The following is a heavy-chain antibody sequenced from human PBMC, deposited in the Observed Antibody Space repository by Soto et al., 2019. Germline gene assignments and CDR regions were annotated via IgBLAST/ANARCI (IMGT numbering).Heavy chain of an antibody. V-gene: IGHV2-70*11. CDR3: ARYSTIFGVVIYYPFDY. CDR1: GFSLSTSGVG. Sequence: GSGPTLVNPTQTLTLTCTFSGFSLSTSGVGVGWIRQPPGKALEWLARIDWDDDKYYSTSLKTRLTISKDTSKNQVVLTMTDMDPVDTATYYCARYSTIFGVVIYYPFDYWGQGTLVTVSS. CDR2: IDWDDDK. J-gene: IGHJ4*02. D-gene: IGHD3-3*01.